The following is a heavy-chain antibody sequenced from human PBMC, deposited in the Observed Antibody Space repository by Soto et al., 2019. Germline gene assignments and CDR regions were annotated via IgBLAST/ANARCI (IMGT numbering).Heavy chain of an antibody. Sequence: EVQLVESGGGLVQSGGSLRLSCAVSGFTFSSYWMSWVRQGPGKGPEWVANIKQEGSEIYYVGSVKGRFTISRDNAKSSLYLQMTSLSAEDTAVYQCAKSLSAIPGDSWGQGTLVTVSS. D-gene: IGHD2-2*01. CDR3: AKSLSAIPGDS. CDR2: IKQEGSEI. J-gene: IGHJ4*02. V-gene: IGHV3-7*05. CDR1: GFTFSSYW.